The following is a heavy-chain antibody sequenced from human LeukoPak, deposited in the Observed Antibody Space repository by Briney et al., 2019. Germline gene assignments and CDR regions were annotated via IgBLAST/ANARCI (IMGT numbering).Heavy chain of an antibody. V-gene: IGHV3-74*01. J-gene: IGHJ4*02. CDR1: GFTFSSYW. Sequence: GGSLRLSCAASGFTFSSYWMHWVRQAPGKGLVWVSRINSDGITTSYADSVKGRFTISRDNAKNTLYLQMNSLRAEDTAVYYCARGGVYSTSAVDYWGQGTLVTVSS. CDR2: INSDGITT. D-gene: IGHD6-6*01. CDR3: ARGGVYSTSAVDY.